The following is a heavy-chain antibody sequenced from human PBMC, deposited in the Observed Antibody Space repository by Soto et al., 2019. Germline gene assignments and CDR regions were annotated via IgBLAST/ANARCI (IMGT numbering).Heavy chain of an antibody. J-gene: IGHJ6*02. CDR2: IYYSGST. D-gene: IGHD3-10*01. CDR1: GGSISSGTYY. CDR3: ASLWFGEKCSTYYCDGMYV. Sequence: PSETLSLTCTVSGGSISSGTYYWGWIRQPPGKGLEWIGSIYYSGSTYYNPSLKSRVTISVDTSKNQFSLKLSSVTAADTAVYYCASLWFGEKCSTYYCDGMYVRGQGTTVPVS. V-gene: IGHV4-39*01.